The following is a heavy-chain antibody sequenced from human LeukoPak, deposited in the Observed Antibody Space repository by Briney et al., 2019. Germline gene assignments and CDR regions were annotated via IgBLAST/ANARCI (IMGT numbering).Heavy chain of an antibody. D-gene: IGHD3-3*01. J-gene: IGHJ6*02. V-gene: IGHV1-18*01. CDR2: ISAYNGNT. Sequence: ASVKVSCKASGYTFTNFAINWVRQAPGQGLEWMGWISAYNGNTNYAQKLQGRVTMTTDTSTSTAYMELRSLRSDDTAVYYCARCDFHRGYYYYGMDVWGQGTTVTVSS. CDR1: GYTFTNFA. CDR3: ARCDFHRGYYYYGMDV.